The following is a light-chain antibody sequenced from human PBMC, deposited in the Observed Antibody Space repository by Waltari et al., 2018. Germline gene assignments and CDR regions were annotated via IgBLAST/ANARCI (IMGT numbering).Light chain of an antibody. Sequence: EIVMTQSPATLSVSPGERAPLSCRASQSVSTNLAWYQQKPGQAPRLLIYGASTRATGIPARFSGSGSGTEFTLTISSMQSEDFAVYYCQQYNNWPGTFGPGTKVDIK. CDR1: QSVSTN. V-gene: IGKV3-15*01. CDR3: QQYNNWPGT. CDR2: GAS. J-gene: IGKJ3*01.